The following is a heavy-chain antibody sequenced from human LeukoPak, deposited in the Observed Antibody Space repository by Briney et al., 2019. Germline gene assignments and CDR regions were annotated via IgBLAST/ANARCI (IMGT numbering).Heavy chain of an antibody. V-gene: IGHV3-15*01. CDR1: EFTFSNAW. CDR2: IKSKTDGGTT. J-gene: IGHJ5*02. CDR3: TRRHDYGDYLNWFDP. Sequence: MSGGSLRLSCAASEFTFSNAWMSWVRQAPGKGLEWVGRIKSKTDGGTTDYAAPVKGRFTISRDDSKNTLYLQMNSLKTEDTAVYYCTRRHDYGDYLNWFDPWGQGTLVTASS. D-gene: IGHD4-17*01.